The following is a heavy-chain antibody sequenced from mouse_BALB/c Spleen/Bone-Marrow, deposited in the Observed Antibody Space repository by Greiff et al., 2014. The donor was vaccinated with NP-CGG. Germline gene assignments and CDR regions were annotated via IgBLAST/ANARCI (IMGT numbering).Heavy chain of an antibody. D-gene: IGHD4-1*01. CDR1: GYSFTGYY. CDR2: INPYNDAT. V-gene: IGHV1-31*01. CDR3: ARSWDY. J-gene: IGHJ2*01. Sequence: VKLQQSGPDLVQPGASVKISCKASGYSFTGYYMHWVQQRHVKSLEWMGLINPYNDATTSNQNFKDKASLTVGKSSSTAYMELHSLTSDDSAVYYCARSWDYWGQGTTLTVSS.